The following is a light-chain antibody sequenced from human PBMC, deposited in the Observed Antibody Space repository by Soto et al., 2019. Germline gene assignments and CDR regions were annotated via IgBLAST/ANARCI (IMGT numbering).Light chain of an antibody. V-gene: IGLV2-14*01. Sequence: QSALTQPASVSVSPGQSITISCTGTSNDVGIYNYVSWYQQHPGKAPKLMIYEVTNRPSGVSDRFSGSKSDNTASLTISGLQAEDEADYYCSSYTISSTWVFGGGTQLTVL. CDR3: SSYTISSTWV. CDR1: SNDVGIYNY. J-gene: IGLJ3*02. CDR2: EVT.